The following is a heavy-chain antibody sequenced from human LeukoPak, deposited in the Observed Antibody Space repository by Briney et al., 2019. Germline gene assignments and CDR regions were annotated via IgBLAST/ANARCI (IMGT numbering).Heavy chain of an antibody. Sequence: SETLSLTCTVSGGSISSYYWSWIRQPAGKGLEWIGRIYISGSGSTNYNPSLKSRVTISVDTSKNQFSLKLSSVTAADTAVYYCARVGYSSSGNYYNDRGAFDYWGQGTLVTVSS. J-gene: IGHJ4*02. D-gene: IGHD3-10*01. CDR3: ARVGYSSSGNYYNDRGAFDY. CDR1: GGSISSYY. CDR2: IYISGSGST. V-gene: IGHV4-4*07.